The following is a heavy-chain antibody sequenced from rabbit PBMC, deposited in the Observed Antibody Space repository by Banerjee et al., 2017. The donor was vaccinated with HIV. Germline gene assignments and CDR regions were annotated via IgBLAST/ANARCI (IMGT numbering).Heavy chain of an antibody. Sequence: QSLEESGGDLVKPGASLTLTCTASGFSFSSGYYMCWVRQAPGKGLEWIACIGVGTDTTYYASWAKGRFTISKTSSTTVTLQMTSLTAADTATYFCARKSNNDGYGYVHKLWGPGTLVTVS. CDR3: ARKSNNDGYGYVHKL. J-gene: IGHJ4*01. V-gene: IGHV1S40*01. CDR1: GFSFSSGYY. CDR2: IGVGTDTT. D-gene: IGHD6-1*01.